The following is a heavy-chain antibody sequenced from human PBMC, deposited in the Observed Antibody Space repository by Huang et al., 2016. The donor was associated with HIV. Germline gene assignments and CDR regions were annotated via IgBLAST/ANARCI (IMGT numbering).Heavy chain of an antibody. CDR3: AREGVYDNTGHRGAAFDI. V-gene: IGHV4-30-4*08. CDR2: IYFSGNT. D-gene: IGHD3-22*01. Sequence: QVQLQESGPGLVKPSETLSLTCTVSGASINNGGYYWSWIRQPPGKGLEWIGYIYFSGNTHYNPSLRSRVSISIDTSKNQVSLSLKSVTATDTALYFCAREGVYDNTGHRGAAFDIWGRGTMVTVSS. CDR1: GASINNGGYY. J-gene: IGHJ3*02.